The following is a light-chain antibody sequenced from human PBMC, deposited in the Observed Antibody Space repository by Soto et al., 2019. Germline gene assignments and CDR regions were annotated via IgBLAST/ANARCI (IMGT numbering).Light chain of an antibody. CDR3: SSYTSSSTLV. Sequence: QSALTQPASVSGSPGQSIAISCTGTSSDVGGYNYVSWYQQHPGKAPKLIIYDVSSRPSGVSDRFSGSKSVHTASLTISGLQAEDEADCYCSSYTSSSTLVFGGGTKLTVL. V-gene: IGLV2-14*03. J-gene: IGLJ2*01. CDR2: DVS. CDR1: SSDVGGYNY.